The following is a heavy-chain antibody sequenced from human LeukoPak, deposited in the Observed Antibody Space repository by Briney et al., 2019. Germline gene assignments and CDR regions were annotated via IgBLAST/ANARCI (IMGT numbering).Heavy chain of an antibody. V-gene: IGHV4-61*02. CDR1: GGSISSGSYY. CDR3: AMIPSLGRYYFDY. Sequence: SETLSLTCTVSGGSISSGSYYWSWIRQPAGKGLELIGRIYTSGSTNYNPSLKSRVTISVDTSKNQFSLKLSSVTAADTAVYYCAMIPSLGRYYFDYWGQGTLVTVSS. D-gene: IGHD3-16*01. J-gene: IGHJ4*02. CDR2: IYTSGST.